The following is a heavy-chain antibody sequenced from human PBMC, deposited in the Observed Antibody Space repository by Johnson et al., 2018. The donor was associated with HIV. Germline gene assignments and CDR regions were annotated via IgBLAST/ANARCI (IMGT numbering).Heavy chain of an antibody. CDR1: GFTFTSYG. CDR2: IWYDGSNK. J-gene: IGHJ3*02. D-gene: IGHD6-13*01. Sequence: QVQLVESGGGVVHPGRSLRLSCAATGFTFTSYGMHWVRQAPGKGLEWVAVIWYDGSNKYYADSVKGRFTISSDNSKNTLYLQMNSLRAEDTAVYYCAKGSQLAHAFDIWGQGTMVTVSS. V-gene: IGHV3-33*06. CDR3: AKGSQLAHAFDI.